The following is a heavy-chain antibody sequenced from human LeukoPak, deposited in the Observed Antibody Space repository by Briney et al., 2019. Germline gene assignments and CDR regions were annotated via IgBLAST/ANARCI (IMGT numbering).Heavy chain of an antibody. V-gene: IGHV3-21*01. CDR1: GFTFSSYS. CDR3: ARASEVSWYFDL. J-gene: IGHJ2*01. Sequence: GGSLRLSCAASGFTFSSYSMNWVRQAPGKGLEWVSSISSSSSYIYYADSVKGRFTISRDNAKNSLYLQMNSLRAEDTAVYYCARASEVSWYFDLWGRGTLVTVSS. CDR2: ISSSSSYI.